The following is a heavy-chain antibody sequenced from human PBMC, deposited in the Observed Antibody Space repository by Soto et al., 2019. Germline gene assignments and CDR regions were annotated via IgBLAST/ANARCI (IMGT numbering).Heavy chain of an antibody. Sequence: ETLSLTCTVSGGSISSYYWSWIRQPPGKGLEWMGIIYPGDSDTRYSPSFQGQVTISADKSISTAYLQWSSLKASDTAMYYCARPSTFGKGDEDYWGQGTLVTVSS. D-gene: IGHD3-16*01. V-gene: IGHV5-51*01. J-gene: IGHJ4*02. CDR3: ARPSTFGKGDEDY. CDR1: GGSISSYY. CDR2: IYPGDSDT.